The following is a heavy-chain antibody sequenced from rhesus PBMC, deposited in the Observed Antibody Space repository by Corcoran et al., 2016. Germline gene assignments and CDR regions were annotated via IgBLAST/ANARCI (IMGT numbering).Heavy chain of an antibody. V-gene: IGHV4-65*01. J-gene: IGHJ6*01. CDR1: GGSISSSNW. CDR3: AGEPYCSSTYCSSEGDGLDS. CDR2: ISGSGGNT. Sequence: QVQLQESGPGLVKPSETLSLTCAVSGGSISSSNWWSWIRQPPGKGLEWIGYISGSGGNTYYNPSLKSRVTISPDPSKNQFSLKLSSVTAADTAVYYCAGEPYCSSTYCSSEGDGLDSWGQGVVVTVSS. D-gene: IGHD2-15*01.